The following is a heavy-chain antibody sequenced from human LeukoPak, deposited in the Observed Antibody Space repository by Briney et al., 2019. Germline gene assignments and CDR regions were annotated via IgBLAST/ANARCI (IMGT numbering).Heavy chain of an antibody. J-gene: IGHJ6*02. CDR3: ATDRGIAVAARYYYYYGMDV. CDR2: FDPEDGET. CDR1: GYTLTELS. D-gene: IGHD6-19*01. V-gene: IGHV1-24*01. Sequence: APVTVSCKVSGYTLTELSMHWVGRAPGKGLEGWGGFDPEDGETIYAQKFQGRVTMTEDTSTDTAYMELSSLRSEDTAVYYCATDRGIAVAARYYYYYGMDVWGQGTTVTVSS.